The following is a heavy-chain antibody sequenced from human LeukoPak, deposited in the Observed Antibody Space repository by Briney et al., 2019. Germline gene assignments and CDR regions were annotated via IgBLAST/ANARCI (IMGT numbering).Heavy chain of an antibody. CDR1: GFTFSSYS. V-gene: IGHV3-21*01. J-gene: IGHJ5*02. CDR2: ISSSSSYI. D-gene: IGHD1-26*01. CDR3: ARDHRGSYGYRFDP. Sequence: PGGSLRLSCAASGFTFSSYSMNWVRQAPGKGLEWVSSISSSSSYIYYADSVKGRFTISRDNAKNSLYLQMNSLRAEDKAVYYCARDHRGSYGYRFDPWGQGTLVTVSS.